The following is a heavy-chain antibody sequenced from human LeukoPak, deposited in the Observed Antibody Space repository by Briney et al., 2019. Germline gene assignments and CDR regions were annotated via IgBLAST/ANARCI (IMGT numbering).Heavy chain of an antibody. D-gene: IGHD5-12*01. CDR3: ARGYLVATSAFDI. V-gene: IGHV3-30*04. CDR2: ISYDGSNK. Sequence: GGSLRLSCAASGFTFSSYAMHWVRQAPGKGLEWVAVISYDGSNKYYADSVKGRFTISRDNSKNTLYLQMNSLRAEDTAVYYCARGYLVATSAFDIWGQGTMVTVSS. J-gene: IGHJ3*02. CDR1: GFTFSSYA.